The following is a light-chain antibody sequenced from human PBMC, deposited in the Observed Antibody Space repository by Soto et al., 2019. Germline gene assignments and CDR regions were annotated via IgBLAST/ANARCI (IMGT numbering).Light chain of an antibody. J-gene: IGKJ4*02. CDR2: DAS. Sequence: DIQMTQSRSTLSASVGDTVTVTCRASQSISGRLAWYQQKPGEAPHLIVYDASTLENGVSSRFSGSGSGTEFTLTINSLQTHDFATYYCQQYATYHRTFGRGTRLEVK. V-gene: IGKV1-5*01. CDR1: QSISGR. CDR3: QQYATYHRT.